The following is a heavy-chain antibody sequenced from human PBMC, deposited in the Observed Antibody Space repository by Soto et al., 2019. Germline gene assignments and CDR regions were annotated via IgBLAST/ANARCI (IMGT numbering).Heavy chain of an antibody. V-gene: IGHV3-74*01. J-gene: IGHJ4*02. Sequence: GGSLRLSCAASGFTFSTYWMHWVRQAPGKGLVWVSRLDNDGTNTRYADSVKGRFTVSRDNGKNTVYLQMDSLRAEDTAVYYCARDGGTYFDYWGQGTLVTVSS. D-gene: IGHD3-16*01. CDR3: ARDGGTYFDY. CDR1: GFTFSTYW. CDR2: LDNDGTNT.